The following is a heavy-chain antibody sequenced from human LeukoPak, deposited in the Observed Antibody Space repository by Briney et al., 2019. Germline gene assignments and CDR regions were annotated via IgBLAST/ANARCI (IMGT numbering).Heavy chain of an antibody. Sequence: PGGSLRLSCAASGFTVSSNYMSWVRQAPGKGLEWVSYISSSGSTIYYADSVKGRFTISRDNAKNSLYLQMNSLRAEDTAVYYCAREEDTYYYDSSGAFVGYWGQGTLVTVSS. CDR2: ISSSGSTI. J-gene: IGHJ4*02. D-gene: IGHD3-22*01. CDR3: AREEDTYYYDSSGAFVGY. CDR1: GFTVSSNY. V-gene: IGHV3-11*04.